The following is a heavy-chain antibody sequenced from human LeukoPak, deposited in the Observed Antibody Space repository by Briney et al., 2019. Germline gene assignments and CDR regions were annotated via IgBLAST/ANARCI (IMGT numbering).Heavy chain of an antibody. CDR1: GFTFSSYA. V-gene: IGHV3-23*01. J-gene: IGHJ4*02. Sequence: GGSLRLSCAASGFTFSSYAMSWVRQAPGKGLEWVSAISGSGGSTYYADSVKGRFTISRDNSKNTLYLQMNSLRAEDTAVYYFAKVGTAMGGSGKLYFDYWAREPWSPSPQ. D-gene: IGHD3-10*01. CDR3: AKVGTAMGGSGKLYFDY. CDR2: ISGSGGST.